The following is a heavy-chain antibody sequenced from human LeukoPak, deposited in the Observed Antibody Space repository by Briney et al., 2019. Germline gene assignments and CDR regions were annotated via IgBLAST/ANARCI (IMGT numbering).Heavy chain of an antibody. CDR3: ARVPIAVAGTVDFDY. D-gene: IGHD6-19*01. CDR2: ISSSSSTI. Sequence: GGSLRLSCAASGFTFSSYSMNWVRQAPGKGLEWVSYISSSSSTIYYADSVMGRFTISRDNAKNSLYLQMNSLRAEDTAVYYCARVPIAVAGTVDFDYWGQGTLVTVSS. J-gene: IGHJ4*02. CDR1: GFTFSSYS. V-gene: IGHV3-48*04.